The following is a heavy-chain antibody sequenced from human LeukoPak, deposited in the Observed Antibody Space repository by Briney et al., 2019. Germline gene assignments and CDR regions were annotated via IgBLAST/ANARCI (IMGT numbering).Heavy chain of an antibody. D-gene: IGHD3-22*01. J-gene: IGHJ4*02. CDR2: IHYSGST. CDR3: ARAGDYDSSGYNY. V-gene: IGHV4-4*02. CDR1: GGSISNTNW. Sequence: SGTLSLTCGVSGGSISNTNWWTWVRRPPGKGREWIGEIHYSGSTHYDPSLKSRVIISLDNSNNHFSLKLSSVTAADTAMYYCARAGDYDSSGYNYWGQGTLVTVSS.